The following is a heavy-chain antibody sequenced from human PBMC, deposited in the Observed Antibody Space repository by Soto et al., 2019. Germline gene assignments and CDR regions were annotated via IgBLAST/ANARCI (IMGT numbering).Heavy chain of an antibody. J-gene: IGHJ4*02. CDR3: AKRTDPPLTTVGLVIIVGLDF. Sequence: EVQLLESGGGLVQPGGSLRLSCAASGFTFSNYAMTWVRQAPGKGLEWVSAISGSGGSAYYADSVKGRFTISRDNSKNSLFLQMNSLRAEDTAIYYGAKRTDPPLTTVGLVIIVGLDFWGQGTPVTVSS. V-gene: IGHV3-23*01. D-gene: IGHD3-3*01. CDR2: ISGSGGSA. CDR1: GFTFSNYA.